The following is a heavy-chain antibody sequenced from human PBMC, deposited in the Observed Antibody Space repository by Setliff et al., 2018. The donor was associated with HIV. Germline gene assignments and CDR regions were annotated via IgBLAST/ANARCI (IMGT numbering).Heavy chain of an antibody. CDR2: IGSSNHGI. Sequence: GGSLRLSCTASGFSFGDFALNWVRQAPGKGLDWVAHIGSSNHGIHYTASVQGRFTVSRDNANNLLFLQMDSLRAEDTAVYYCASFFGDYGYWGHGTQVTVSS. J-gene: IGHJ4*01. V-gene: IGHV3-48*03. D-gene: IGHD4-17*01. CDR1: GFSFGDFA. CDR3: ASFFGDYGY.